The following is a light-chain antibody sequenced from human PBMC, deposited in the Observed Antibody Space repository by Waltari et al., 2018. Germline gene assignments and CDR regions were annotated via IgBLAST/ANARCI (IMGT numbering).Light chain of an antibody. Sequence: DIVMTQSPDSLAVSLGERATINCKSSQSVLYSSNNKNYLAWYQQKPGQPPKLLIYWASTRESGVPDRLSGSGSGTDFTLTIRSLQAEDVAVYYCHQYYNIPFTFGPGTKVDIK. J-gene: IGKJ3*01. V-gene: IGKV4-1*01. CDR2: WAS. CDR1: QSVLYSSNNKNY. CDR3: HQYYNIPFT.